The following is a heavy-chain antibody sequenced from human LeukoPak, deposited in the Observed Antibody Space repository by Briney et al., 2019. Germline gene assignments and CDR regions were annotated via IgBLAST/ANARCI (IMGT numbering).Heavy chain of an antibody. CDR3: ARDGDFWSGYFDY. Sequence: GGSLRLSCAASGFTFSDYGMHWVRQAPGKGLEWVAVIWYDGSNKYYADSVKGRFTISRDNSKNTLYLQMNSLRAEDTAVYYCARDGDFWSGYFDYWGQGTLVTVSS. D-gene: IGHD3-3*01. V-gene: IGHV3-33*08. CDR1: GFTFSDYG. CDR2: IWYDGSNK. J-gene: IGHJ4*02.